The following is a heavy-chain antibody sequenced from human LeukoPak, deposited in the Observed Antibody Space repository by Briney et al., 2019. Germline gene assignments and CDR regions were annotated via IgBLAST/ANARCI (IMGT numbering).Heavy chain of an antibody. V-gene: IGHV3-23*01. CDR1: GFTFSSYA. CDR2: INYDGTTT. D-gene: IGHD1-26*01. J-gene: IGHJ4*02. CDR3: AKGGASIDY. Sequence: GGSLRLSCAASGFTFSSYAMSWVRQAPGKGLVWISRINYDGTTTSYADSVKGRFTISRDNSKNTLYLQMNSLRAEDTAVYYCAKGGASIDYWGQGTLVTVSS.